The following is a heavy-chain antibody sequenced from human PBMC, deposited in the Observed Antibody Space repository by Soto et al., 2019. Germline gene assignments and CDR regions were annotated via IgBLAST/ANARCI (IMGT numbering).Heavy chain of an antibody. CDR3: ARDLLTDV. V-gene: IGHV3-66*01. J-gene: IGHJ6*02. Sequence: PGGSLRLSCAASGFTVGPSYMSWVRQAPGKGLEWVSVIYSGGVAYYADSVKGRFTISRDNAKNSLYLQMNSLRDEDTAVYYCARDLLTDVWGQGTTVTVSS. CDR1: GFTVGPSY. D-gene: IGHD2-21*01. CDR2: IYSGGVA.